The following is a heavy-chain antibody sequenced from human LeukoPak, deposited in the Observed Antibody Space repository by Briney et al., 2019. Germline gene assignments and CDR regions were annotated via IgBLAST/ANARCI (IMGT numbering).Heavy chain of an antibody. V-gene: IGHV3-11*04. J-gene: IGHJ6*02. CDR3: ARCGGDCSSYYGMDV. D-gene: IGHD2-21*02. CDR2: ISDSGTSL. Sequence: GGSLRLSCAASGFAFSDYYMSWIRQAPGKGLEWISYISDSGTSLYYADSVKGRFTISRDNANNSLYLQMNSLRAEDTAVYYCARCGGDCSSYYGMDVWGQGTTVTVSS. CDR1: GFAFSDYY.